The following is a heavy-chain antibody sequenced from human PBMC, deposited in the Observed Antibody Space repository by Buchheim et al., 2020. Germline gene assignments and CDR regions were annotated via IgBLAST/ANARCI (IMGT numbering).Heavy chain of an antibody. CDR2: IYYSGST. V-gene: IGHV4-31*03. D-gene: IGHD3-10*01. Sequence: QVQLQESGPGLVKPSQTLSLTCTVSGGPISSGGYYWSWIRQRPGKGLEWIGYIYYSGSTYYNPSLKSRITISVNTSKNQFSLKLTSLTAADTAVFYCARGGPTYYYFYMDVWGKGTT. CDR1: GGPISSGGYY. CDR3: ARGGPTYYYFYMDV. J-gene: IGHJ6*03.